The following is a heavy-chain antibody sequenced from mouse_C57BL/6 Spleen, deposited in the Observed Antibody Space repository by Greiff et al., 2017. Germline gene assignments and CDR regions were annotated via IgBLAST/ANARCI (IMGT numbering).Heavy chain of an antibody. V-gene: IGHV1-18*01. J-gene: IGHJ2*01. D-gene: IGHD4-1*01. CDR1: GYTFTDYN. CDR3: ARSSGLGRGIFDY. Sequence: EVQLQQSGPELVKPGASVKIPCKASGYTFTDYNMDWVKQSNGKSLEWIGDINPNNGGTIYNQKFKGKATLTVDKSSSTAYMELRSLTSEDTAVYYCARSSGLGRGIFDYWGQGTTLTSSS. CDR2: INPNNGGT.